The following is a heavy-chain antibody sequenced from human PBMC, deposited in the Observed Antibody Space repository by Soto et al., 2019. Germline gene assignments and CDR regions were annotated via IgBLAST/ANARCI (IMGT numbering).Heavy chain of an antibody. CDR3: AREGVRGVIREFGY. Sequence: SETLSLTCAVSGGSISSGGYSWSWIRQPPGKGLGWIGYSYHSGSTYYNPSLKRRVTLSVDRSKNQCSLKLSYVTAAYTAVYYCAREGVRGVIREFGYWGQGNLVTV. D-gene: IGHD3-10*01. CDR1: GGSISSGGYS. V-gene: IGHV4-30-2*01. CDR2: SYHSGST. J-gene: IGHJ4*02.